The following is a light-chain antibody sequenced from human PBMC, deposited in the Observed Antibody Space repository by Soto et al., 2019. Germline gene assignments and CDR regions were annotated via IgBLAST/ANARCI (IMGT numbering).Light chain of an antibody. CDR2: KVS. V-gene: IGKV2-30*01. CDR3: MQGTHWPPYT. CDR1: QSLVYSDGNAY. Sequence: DVVMTQSPLSLPVTLGQPASISCSSRQSLVYSDGNAYLNWFHQRPGQSPRRLIYKVSYRDSGVPDRFSGSGSGTDFTVKISRVEAEDVGVYYCMQGTHWPPYTFGQGTKLDIK. J-gene: IGKJ2*01.